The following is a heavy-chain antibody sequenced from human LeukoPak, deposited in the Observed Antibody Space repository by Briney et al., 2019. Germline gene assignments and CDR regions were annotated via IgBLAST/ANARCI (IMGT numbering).Heavy chain of an antibody. J-gene: IGHJ5*02. Sequence: GASVKVSCKASGYTFTSYDINWVRQATGQGLEWMGWMNPNSGNTGYAQKFQGRVTMTRNTSISTAYMELSSLRSEDTAVYYCARGRPFWLRGSPTNNWFDPWGQGTLVTVSS. CDR2: MNPNSGNT. V-gene: IGHV1-8*01. D-gene: IGHD5-12*01. CDR3: ARGRPFWLRGSPTNNWFDP. CDR1: GYTFTSYD.